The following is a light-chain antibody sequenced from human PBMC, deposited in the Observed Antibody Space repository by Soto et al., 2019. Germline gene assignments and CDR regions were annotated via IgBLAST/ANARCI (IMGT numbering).Light chain of an antibody. V-gene: IGKV4-1*01. J-gene: IGKJ1*01. CDR3: QQYYSTPWT. CDR2: WAS. CDR1: QSVLYSSNNKNY. Sequence: DIVMTQSPDSLAVSLGERATINCKSSQSVLYSSNNKNYLTWYQQKPGQPPKLLIYWASTRESGLPDRFSGSGSGTDFTPTISSLQAEDVAVYYCQQYYSTPWTFGQGTKVEIK.